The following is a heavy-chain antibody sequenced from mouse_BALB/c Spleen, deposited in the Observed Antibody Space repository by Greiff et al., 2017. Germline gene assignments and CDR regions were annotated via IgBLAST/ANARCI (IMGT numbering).Heavy chain of an antibody. Sequence: EVQLQQSGAELVRSGASVKLSCTASGFNIKDYYMHWVKQRPEQGLEWIGWIDPENGDTEYAPKFQGKATMTADTSSNTAYLQLSSLTSEDTAVYYCNAGSYGSSYYAMDYWGQGTSVTVSS. CDR3: NAGSYGSSYYAMDY. D-gene: IGHD1-1*01. CDR2: IDPENGDT. V-gene: IGHV14-4*02. J-gene: IGHJ4*01. CDR1: GFNIKDYY.